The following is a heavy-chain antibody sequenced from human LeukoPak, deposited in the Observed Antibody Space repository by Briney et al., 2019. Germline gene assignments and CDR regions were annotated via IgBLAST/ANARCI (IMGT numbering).Heavy chain of an antibody. CDR2: INPNSGGT. CDR1: GYAFTGYY. Sequence: ASVKVSCKASGYAFTGYYMHWVRQAPGQGLEWMGRINPNSGGTNYAQTFQGRVTTTRDTSISTAYMELSRLRSDDTAVYYCARDPTYSSSSGYWGQGTLVTVSS. CDR3: ARDPTYSSSSGY. D-gene: IGHD6-6*01. V-gene: IGHV1-2*06. J-gene: IGHJ4*02.